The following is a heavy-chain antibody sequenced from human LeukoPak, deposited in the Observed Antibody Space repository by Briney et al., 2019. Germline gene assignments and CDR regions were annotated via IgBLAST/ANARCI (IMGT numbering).Heavy chain of an antibody. CDR2: IYTSGST. CDR3: ARGGYGGNSYYYYYMDV. J-gene: IGHJ6*03. CDR1: GGSISSGSYY. V-gene: IGHV4-61*02. D-gene: IGHD4-23*01. Sequence: PSQTLSLTCTVSGGSISSGSYYWSWIRQPAGKGLEWIGRIYTSGSTNYNPSLKSRVTISVDTSKNQFSLKLSSVTAADTAVYYCARGGYGGNSYYYYYMDVWGKGTTVTVSS.